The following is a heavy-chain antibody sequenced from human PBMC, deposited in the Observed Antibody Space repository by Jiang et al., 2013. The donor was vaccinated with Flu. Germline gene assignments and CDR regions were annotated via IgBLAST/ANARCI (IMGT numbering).Heavy chain of an antibody. V-gene: IGHV1-2*02. CDR2: INPNSGGT. CDR1: GYSITGHY. CDR3: ARESLDWNNVEGWFDS. D-gene: IGHD1/OR15-1a*01. Sequence: GAEVKKPGASVKVSCTASGYSITGHYMHWVRQAPGQGLEWMGSINPNSGGTNEAQKFQDRVTMTMDTSISTAYMELRSLRSDDTAVFYCARESLDWNNVEGWFDSWGQGTLVTVSS. J-gene: IGHJ5*01.